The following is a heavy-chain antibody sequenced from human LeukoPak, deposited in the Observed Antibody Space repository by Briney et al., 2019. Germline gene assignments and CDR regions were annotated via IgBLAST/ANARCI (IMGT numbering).Heavy chain of an antibody. CDR1: GFTFSSYW. V-gene: IGHV3-7*04. Sequence: GGSLRLSCAASGFTFSSYWMSWVRQAPGKGLEWVANIEQDGSKKYYVNSVKGRFTISRDNAKNSLYLQMNSLRAEDTAVYYCARDSSGYYYPDAFDIWGQGTMVTVSS. CDR2: IEQDGSKK. CDR3: ARDSSGYYYPDAFDI. J-gene: IGHJ3*02. D-gene: IGHD3-22*01.